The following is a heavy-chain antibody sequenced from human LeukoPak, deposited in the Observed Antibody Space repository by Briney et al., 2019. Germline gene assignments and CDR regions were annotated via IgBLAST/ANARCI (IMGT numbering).Heavy chain of an antibody. V-gene: IGHV1-2*02. CDR2: INPNSGGT. D-gene: IGHD2-2*02. Sequence: GASVKVSCKASGYTFTGYYMHWVRHAPGQGLEWMGWINPNSGGTNYAQKFQGRVTMTRDTSISTAYMELSRLRSDDTAVYYCARERSSTSCYTSWGQGTLVTVSS. J-gene: IGHJ5*02. CDR1: GYTFTGYY. CDR3: ARERSSTSCYTS.